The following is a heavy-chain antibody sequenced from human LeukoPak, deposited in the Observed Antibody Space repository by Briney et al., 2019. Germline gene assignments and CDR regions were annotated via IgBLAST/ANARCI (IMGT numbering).Heavy chain of an antibody. CDR3: ARHNGPVRGVFY. CDR2: IYYSGST. J-gene: IGHJ4*02. Sequence: PSETLSLTCTVSGGSISSSSYYWGWIRQPPGKGLEWIGSIYYSGSTYYNPSLKGRVTISVDTSKNQFSLKLSSVTAADTAVYYCARHNGPVRGVFYWGQGTLVTVSS. V-gene: IGHV4-39*01. D-gene: IGHD3-10*01. CDR1: GGSISSSSYY.